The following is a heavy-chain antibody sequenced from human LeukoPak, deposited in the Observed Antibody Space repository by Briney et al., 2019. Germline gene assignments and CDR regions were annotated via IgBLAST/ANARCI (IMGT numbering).Heavy chain of an antibody. CDR3: AKDPHYGGNFLHDAFDI. Sequence: GGSLRLSCAASGFTFSSYAMSWVRQAPGKGLEWVSAISGSGGSTYYADSVKGRFTISRDNPKNTLYLQMNSLRAEDTAVYYCAKDPHYGGNFLHDAFDIWGQGTMVTVSS. CDR2: ISGSGGST. D-gene: IGHD4-23*01. CDR1: GFTFSSYA. J-gene: IGHJ3*02. V-gene: IGHV3-23*01.